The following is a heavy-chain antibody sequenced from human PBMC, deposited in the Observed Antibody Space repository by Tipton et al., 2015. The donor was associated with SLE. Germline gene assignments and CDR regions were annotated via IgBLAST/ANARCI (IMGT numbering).Heavy chain of an antibody. V-gene: IGHV3-43*01. J-gene: IGHJ6*02. D-gene: IGHD4-17*01. CDR1: GLTFDDYT. CDR2: ISWDGSRA. CDR3: SKDLRD. Sequence: SLRLSCVASGLTFDDYTMHWVRQAPGKGLQWVSLISWDGSRAYYEDSVKGRFTISRDNNKGSLDLQMNSLRVEDSGIYYCSKDLRDWGQGTTVTVSS.